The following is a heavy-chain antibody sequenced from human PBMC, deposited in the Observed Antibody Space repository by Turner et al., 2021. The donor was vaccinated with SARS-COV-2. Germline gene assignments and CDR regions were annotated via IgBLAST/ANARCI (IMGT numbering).Heavy chain of an antibody. J-gene: IGHJ6*02. D-gene: IGHD1-26*01. CDR2: IYYSGST. CDR3: ARGIKGVLTSGSYYYYGMDV. V-gene: IGHV4-31*02. Sequence: SWIRQHPGKGLEWIGYIYYSGSTYYNPSLKSRVTISVDTSKNQFSLKLSSVTAADTAVYYCARGIKGVLTSGSYYYYGMDVWGQGTTVTVSS.